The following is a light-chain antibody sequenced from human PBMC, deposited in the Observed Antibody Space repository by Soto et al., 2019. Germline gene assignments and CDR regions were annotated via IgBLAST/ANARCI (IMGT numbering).Light chain of an antibody. J-gene: IGKJ5*01. CDR2: GES. CDR3: QQYENSPIT. CDR1: QSLSSNF. V-gene: IGKV3-20*01. Sequence: GERASLSCGGSQSLSSNFLAWYQQKTGQAPRILIYGESSRATGIPDRFSGTGSETDLNLTINRLEPEDFAVYYCQQYENSPITFGQGTRLEIK.